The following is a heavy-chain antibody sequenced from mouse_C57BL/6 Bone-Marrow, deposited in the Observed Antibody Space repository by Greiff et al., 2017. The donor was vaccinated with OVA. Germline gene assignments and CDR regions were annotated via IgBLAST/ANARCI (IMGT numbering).Heavy chain of an antibody. V-gene: IGHV3-6*01. J-gene: IGHJ3*01. Sequence: EVKVEESGPGLVKPSQSLSLTCSVTGYSITSGYYWNWIRQFPGNKLEWMGYISYDGSNNYNPSLKNRISITRDTSKNQFFLKLNSVTTEDTATYYCASFWFAYWGQGTLVTVSA. CDR2: ISYDGSN. CDR3: ASFWFAY. CDR1: GYSITSGYY.